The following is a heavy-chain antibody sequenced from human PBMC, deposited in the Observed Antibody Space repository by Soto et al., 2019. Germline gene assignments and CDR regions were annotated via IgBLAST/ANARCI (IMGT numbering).Heavy chain of an antibody. CDR1: GGSVSSGSYY. D-gene: IGHD3-3*01. Sequence: SETLSLTCTVSGGSVSSGSYYWSWIRQPPGKGLEWIGYIYYSGSTNYNPSLKSRVTISVDTSKNQFSLKLSSVTAADTAAYYCARGRSETIWSSYDFWSGYYNWFDPWGQGTLVTVSS. J-gene: IGHJ5*02. V-gene: IGHV4-61*01. CDR2: IYYSGST. CDR3: ARGRSETIWSSYDFWSGYYNWFDP.